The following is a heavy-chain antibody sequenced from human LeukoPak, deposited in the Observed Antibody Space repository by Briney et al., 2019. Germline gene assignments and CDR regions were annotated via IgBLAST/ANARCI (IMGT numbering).Heavy chain of an antibody. CDR1: GGSISSGGYY. D-gene: IGHD3-22*01. CDR2: IYYSGST. CDR3: ARTYYYDSSGYPYFDY. V-gene: IGHV4-31*03. J-gene: IGHJ4*02. Sequence: SETLSLTCTVSGGSISSGGYYWSWIRQHPGKGLEWIGYIYYSGSTYYNPSLKSRVTISVDKSKNQFSLKLSSVTAADTAVYYCARTYYYDSSGYPYFDYWGQGTLVTVSS.